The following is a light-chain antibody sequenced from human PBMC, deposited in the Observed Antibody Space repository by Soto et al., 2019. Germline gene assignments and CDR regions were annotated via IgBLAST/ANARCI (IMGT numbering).Light chain of an antibody. CDR1: SSDVGAYNY. CDR2: EVS. V-gene: IGLV2-14*01. J-gene: IGLJ1*01. CDR3: SSYTRRRTIV. Sequence: QSALTQPASVSGSPGQSVTISCTGTSSDVGAYNYVSWYQQHPGKAPKLMIYEVSNRPSGVSHRFSGSKSDNTASLTISGLQTDDEADYYCSSYTRRRTIVSGTRTKVPV.